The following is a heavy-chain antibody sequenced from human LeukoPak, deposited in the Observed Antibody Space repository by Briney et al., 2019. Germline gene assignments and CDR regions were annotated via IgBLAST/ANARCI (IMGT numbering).Heavy chain of an antibody. J-gene: IGHJ3*02. Sequence: GGSLRLSCAASGFTFSSYWMSWVRQAPGKGPEWVANIKQDGSEKYYVDSVKGRFTISRDNAKNSLYLQMNSLRAEDTAVYYCARYFLFTNSWYSGAFDIWGQGTMVTVSS. CDR1: GFTFSSYW. CDR3: ARYFLFTNSWYSGAFDI. CDR2: IKQDGSEK. V-gene: IGHV3-7*01. D-gene: IGHD6-13*01.